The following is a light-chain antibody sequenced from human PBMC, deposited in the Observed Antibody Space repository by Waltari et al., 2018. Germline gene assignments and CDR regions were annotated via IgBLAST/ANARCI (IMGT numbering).Light chain of an antibody. J-gene: IGKJ5*01. CDR3: QYYGASRGPIT. CDR2: GAS. Sequence: ETGPLSCRASQSVSGSYLAWNQQKPGQAPRLLIYGASSRATGIPDRFSGSGSGTDFTLTISRLEPEDFGVYYCQYYGASRGPITFGQGTRLEIK. CDR1: QSVSGSY. V-gene: IGKV3-20*01.